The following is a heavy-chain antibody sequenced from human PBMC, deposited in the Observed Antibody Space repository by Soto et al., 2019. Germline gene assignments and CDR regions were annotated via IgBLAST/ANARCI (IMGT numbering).Heavy chain of an antibody. J-gene: IGHJ3*02. CDR1: GFNIGDYA. Sequence: GGSLRLSCAASGFNIGDYAMHWVRQAPGKGLEWVSGISWNSGTLGYADSVQGRFTISRDNAKNSLYLQMNSLRAEDTALYYCAKSLRRGWIVPIFDIWGQGTPVTVSS. D-gene: IGHD2-21*01. CDR2: ISWNSGTL. CDR3: AKSLRRGWIVPIFDI. V-gene: IGHV3-9*01.